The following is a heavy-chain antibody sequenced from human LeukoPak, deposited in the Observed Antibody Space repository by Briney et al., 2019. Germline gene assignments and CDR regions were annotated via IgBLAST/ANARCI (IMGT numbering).Heavy chain of an antibody. CDR3: ARNIVGATSWGDFDY. Sequence: GGSLRLSCAASGFTFSSYWMSWVRQAPGKGLEWVANIKQDGSEKYYVDSVKGRFTISRDNAENSLYLQMNSLRAEDTAVYYCARNIVGATSWGDFDYWGQGTLVTVSS. V-gene: IGHV3-7*01. CDR1: GFTFSSYW. CDR2: IKQDGSEK. J-gene: IGHJ4*02. D-gene: IGHD1-26*01.